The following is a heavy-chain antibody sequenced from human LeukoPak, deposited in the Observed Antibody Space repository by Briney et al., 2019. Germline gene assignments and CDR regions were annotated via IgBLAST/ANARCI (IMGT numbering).Heavy chain of an antibody. CDR2: IIPIFGTA. CDR1: GGTFSSYA. Sequence: GSSVKVSCKASGGTFSSYAISWVRQAPGQGLEWMGGIIPIFGTANYAQKFQGRVTITTDESTSTAYMELSSLRSEDTAVYYCARKRGQIVVVPAAMRGDAFDIWGQGTMVTVSS. J-gene: IGHJ3*02. D-gene: IGHD2-2*01. CDR3: ARKRGQIVVVPAAMRGDAFDI. V-gene: IGHV1-69*05.